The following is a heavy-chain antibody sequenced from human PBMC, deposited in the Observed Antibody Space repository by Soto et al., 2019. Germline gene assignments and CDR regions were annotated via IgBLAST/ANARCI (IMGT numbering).Heavy chain of an antibody. D-gene: IGHD5-18*01. CDR2: IKSKTDGGTA. V-gene: IGHV3-15*01. Sequence: EVQVVESGGGLVKPGGSLRLSCEVSGFTFSNAWMFWVRQAPGKGLEWVGRIKSKTDGGTADYAAPVKGRFTISRDDSKNMLFLQMKSLKTEDTAVYYYITRDSGYSYGLSGLDYWGQGTLVTVSS. CDR1: GFTFSNAW. J-gene: IGHJ4*02. CDR3: ITRDSGYSYGLSGLDY.